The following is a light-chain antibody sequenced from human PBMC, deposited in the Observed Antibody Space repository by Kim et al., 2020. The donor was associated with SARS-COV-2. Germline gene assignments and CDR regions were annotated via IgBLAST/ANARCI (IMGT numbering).Light chain of an antibody. V-gene: IGKV1-NL1*01. J-gene: IGKJ1*01. CDR1: QGISNS. CDR3: QQYYSTPRA. CDR2: AAS. Sequence: ASVEEGVTITCRASQGISNSLAWYQQKPGKAPKILLYAASTLESGVPSRFSGSGSGTDYTLTISSLQPEDFATYYCQQYYSTPRAFGQGTKVDIK.